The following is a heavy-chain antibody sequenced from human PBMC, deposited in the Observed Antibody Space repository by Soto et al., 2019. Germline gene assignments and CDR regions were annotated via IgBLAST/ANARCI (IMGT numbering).Heavy chain of an antibody. Sequence: VQLVESGGGLVQPGGSLRLSCETSGFTFSSYWMSWVRQAPGKGLEWVANIKQDGSETYYLESVKGRFTISRDNTKKSVFLQMNNMRAEDTALYYCARFSEVVATRTWGQGPLVTVS. CDR3: ARFSEVVATRT. CDR1: GFTFSSYW. V-gene: IGHV3-7*01. CDR2: IKQDGSET. J-gene: IGHJ5*02. D-gene: IGHD2-15*01.